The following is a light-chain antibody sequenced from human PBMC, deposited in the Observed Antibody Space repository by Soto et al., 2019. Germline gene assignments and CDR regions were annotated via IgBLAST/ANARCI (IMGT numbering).Light chain of an antibody. Sequence: EIVLTQSPATLSLSPGERATLSCRASQSVRSYLAWYQQKPGQAPRLLIYDASNRATGIPARFSGSGSGTDFTLTISSLEPEDFAVYYCQQRSNPHTYTFGQGTKLEIK. CDR2: DAS. V-gene: IGKV3-11*01. J-gene: IGKJ2*01. CDR3: QQRSNPHTYT. CDR1: QSVRSY.